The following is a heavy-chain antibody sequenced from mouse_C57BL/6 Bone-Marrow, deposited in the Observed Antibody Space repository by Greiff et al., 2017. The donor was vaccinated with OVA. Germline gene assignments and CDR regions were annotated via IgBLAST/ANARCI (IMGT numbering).Heavy chain of an antibody. CDR3: ARSDYYGSTH. CDR1: GYTFTSYW. D-gene: IGHD1-1*01. V-gene: IGHV1-69*01. CDR2: IDPSDSYT. J-gene: IGHJ2*01. Sequence: QVQLQQPGAELVMPGASVKLSCKASGYTFTSYWMHWVKQRPGQGLEWIGEIDPSDSYTNYNQKFKGKSTLTVDKSSSTAYRQLSSLTSEDSAVYYCARSDYYGSTHWGQGTTLTVSS.